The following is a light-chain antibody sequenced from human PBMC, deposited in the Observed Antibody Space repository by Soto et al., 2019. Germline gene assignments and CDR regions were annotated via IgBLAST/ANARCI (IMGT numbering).Light chain of an antibody. CDR2: GAS. V-gene: IGKV3-20*01. CDR1: QSVSSSY. J-gene: IGKJ1*01. Sequence: EIMLTQSPGTLSLSPGERATLSCRASQSVSSSYLAWYQQKPGQAPRLLIYGASSRATGIPDRFSGSGSGTDFTLTISRLEPEDFAVYYCQQYGSSPRTFGQGTNVEIK. CDR3: QQYGSSPRT.